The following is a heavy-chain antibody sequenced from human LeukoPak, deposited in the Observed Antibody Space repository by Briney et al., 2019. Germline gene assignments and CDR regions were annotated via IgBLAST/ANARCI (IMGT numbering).Heavy chain of an antibody. J-gene: IGHJ4*02. V-gene: IGHV3-21*01. CDR1: GFTFSSYS. CDR3: ARCTTGKTFGSLREIKKSREIDY. CDR2: ISSNSSYI. Sequence: GGSLRLSCAASGFTFSSYSMNWVRQAPGKGLEWVSSISSNSSYINYADSVRGRFTISRDNAKNSLFLQMDSLRGEDTAVYYCARCTTGKTFGSLREIKKSREIDYWGQGTLVTVSS. D-gene: IGHD1-1*01.